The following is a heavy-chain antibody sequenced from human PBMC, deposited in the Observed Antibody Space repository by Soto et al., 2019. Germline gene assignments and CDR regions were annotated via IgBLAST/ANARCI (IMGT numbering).Heavy chain of an antibody. CDR1: GFTFSTYT. J-gene: IGHJ3*02. V-gene: IGHV3-64*05. D-gene: IGHD1-26*01. CDR3: VRDQAASGTSWAFDI. CDR2: IWGHGRIT. Sequence: GGSLRLSCSASGFTFSTYTMRWVRQTPGKGLEYVSSIWGHGRITFYADSVRGRFTISRDNSKNTLFVQMKSLRVDDTGVYYCVRDQAASGTSWAFDIWGQGTPVTVSS.